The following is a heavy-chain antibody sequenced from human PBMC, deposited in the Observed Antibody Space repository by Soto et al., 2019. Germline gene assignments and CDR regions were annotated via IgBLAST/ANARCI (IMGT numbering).Heavy chain of an antibody. CDR2: NIPLFGTP. Sequence: QVPLVQSGAEVKKPGSSVKVSCKASGGTFSNYAINWVRQAPGQGLEWMGGNIPLFGTPNYAQKFQGRVTFTAHKSTSTAYMELRSLRSDDTAVYYCARGWETVGTTTPFAYWGQGTLVTVSS. V-gene: IGHV1-69*06. D-gene: IGHD1-26*01. J-gene: IGHJ4*02. CDR1: GGTFSNYA. CDR3: ARGWETVGTTTPFAY.